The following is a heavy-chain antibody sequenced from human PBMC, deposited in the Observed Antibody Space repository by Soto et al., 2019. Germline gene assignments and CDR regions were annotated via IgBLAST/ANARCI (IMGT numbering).Heavy chain of an antibody. J-gene: IGHJ4*02. CDR2: IHYSGST. CDR3: AAHDSGGYYAEY. D-gene: IGHD3-22*01. Sequence: QLQLQESGPGLVKPSETLSLTCTVSGDSVTISDYYWGWIRQPPGKGLERIGSIHYSGSTNYNPYLKSRVTISGDTSKKQFSLKLTSVTAADAAVYYCAAHDSGGYYAEYWGQGTLVTVSA. CDR1: GDSVTISDYY. V-gene: IGHV4-39*01.